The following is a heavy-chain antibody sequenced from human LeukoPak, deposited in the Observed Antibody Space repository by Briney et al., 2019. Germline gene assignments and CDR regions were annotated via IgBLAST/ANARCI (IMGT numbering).Heavy chain of an antibody. CDR1: GFTFSSYG. D-gene: IGHD3-22*01. CDR2: ISYDGSNK. Sequence: GRSLRLSCAASGFTFSSYGMHWVRQAPGKGLEWVAVISYDGSNKYYADSVKGRFTISRDNSKNTLYLQMNSLRAEDTAVYYCAKDLYYYDSSGYFPTHDAFDIWGQGTMVTVSS. J-gene: IGHJ3*02. CDR3: AKDLYYYDSSGYFPTHDAFDI. V-gene: IGHV3-30*18.